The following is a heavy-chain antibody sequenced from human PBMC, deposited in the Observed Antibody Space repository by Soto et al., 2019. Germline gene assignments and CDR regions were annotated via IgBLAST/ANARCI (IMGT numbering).Heavy chain of an antibody. CDR2: VDSDGTTT. J-gene: IGHJ4*02. Sequence: GGSLRLSCAASGFSFSNYWIHWVRQDPGKGLVWVSRVDSDGTTTNYADSVKGRFTISRDNARNTVYLQMNSLRAEDTAIYYCARGAFRAYHFDYWGLGTLVTVSS. CDR1: GFSFSNYW. D-gene: IGHD3-10*01. V-gene: IGHV3-74*01. CDR3: ARGAFRAYHFDY.